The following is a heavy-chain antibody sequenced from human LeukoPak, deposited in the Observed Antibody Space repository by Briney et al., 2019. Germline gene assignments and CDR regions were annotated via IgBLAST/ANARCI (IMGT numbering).Heavy chain of an antibody. D-gene: IGHD6-19*01. V-gene: IGHV3-43*02. CDR2: ISGDGGST. CDR3: ARESESSGWYDY. Sequence: PGGSLRLSCAASGFIVSNNYMSWVRQAPGKGLEWVSLISGDGGSTFYADSVKGRFTISRDNSKNSLYLQMNSLRSDDTALYYCARESESSGWYDYWGQGTLVTVSS. J-gene: IGHJ4*02. CDR1: GFIVSNNY.